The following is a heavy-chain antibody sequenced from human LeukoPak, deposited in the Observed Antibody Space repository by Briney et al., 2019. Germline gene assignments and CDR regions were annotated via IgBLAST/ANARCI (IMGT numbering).Heavy chain of an antibody. Sequence: SQTLSLTCTVSGGSISSGSYYWSWIRQPAGKGLEWIGRIYTSGSTNYNPSLKSRVTISVDKSKNQFSLKLSSVTAADTAVYYCARGLDDYVWGSYLAFDYWGQGTLVTVSS. CDR3: ARGLDDYVWGSYLAFDY. V-gene: IGHV4-61*02. CDR2: IYTSGST. CDR1: GGSISSGSYY. J-gene: IGHJ4*02. D-gene: IGHD3-16*02.